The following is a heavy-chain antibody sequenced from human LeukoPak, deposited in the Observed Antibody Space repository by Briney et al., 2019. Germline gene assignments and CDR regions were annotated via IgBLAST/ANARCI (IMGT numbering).Heavy chain of an antibody. CDR3: AKRGVPAASSPAYYFDY. V-gene: IGHV3-23*01. CDR1: GFTFSSYS. Sequence: GGSLRLSCAAPGFTFSSYSMNWVRQAPGKGLEWVSAISGSGGSTYYADSVKGRFTISRDNSKNTLYLQMNSLRAEDTAVYYCAKRGVPAASSPAYYFDYWGQGTLVTVSS. D-gene: IGHD2-2*01. J-gene: IGHJ4*02. CDR2: ISGSGGST.